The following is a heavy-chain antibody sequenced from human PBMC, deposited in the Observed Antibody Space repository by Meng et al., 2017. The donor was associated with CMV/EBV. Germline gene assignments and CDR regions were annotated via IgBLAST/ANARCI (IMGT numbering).Heavy chain of an antibody. CDR1: GFTFSSYG. D-gene: IGHD3-22*01. CDR2: ISSSGSTI. CDR3: ARDRGSSGRRGDY. Sequence: GGSLRLSCAASGFTFSSYGMHWVRQAPGKGLEWVSYISSSGSTIYYADSVKGRFTISRDNAKNSLSLQMNSLRAEDTAVYYCARDRGSSGRRGDYWGQGTLVTVSS. J-gene: IGHJ4*02. V-gene: IGHV3-48*04.